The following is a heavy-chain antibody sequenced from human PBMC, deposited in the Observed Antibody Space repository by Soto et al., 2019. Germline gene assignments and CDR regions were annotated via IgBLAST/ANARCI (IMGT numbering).Heavy chain of an antibody. Sequence: QVQLQESGPGLVKPSGTLSLTCAVSGGSISSSNWWSWVRQPPGKGLEWIGEIYHSGSTNYNPSLKSRVTISVDKSKTHSSLKLRSVTAPDTAVYYCARRGLAAMFAYYYYGMDVWGQGTTVTVSS. CDR1: GGSISSSNW. CDR2: IYHSGST. CDR3: ARRGLAAMFAYYYYGMDV. J-gene: IGHJ6*02. D-gene: IGHD2-2*01. V-gene: IGHV4-4*02.